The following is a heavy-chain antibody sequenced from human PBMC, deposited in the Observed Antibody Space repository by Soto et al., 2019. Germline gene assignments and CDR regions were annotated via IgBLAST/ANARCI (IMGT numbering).Heavy chain of an antibody. D-gene: IGHD2-8*02. CDR3: ARGILGGVRIDYGMDV. J-gene: IGHJ6*02. Sequence: EVQLVESGGGLVKPGGSLRLSCAASGFTFSNYNMNWVRQPPGKGLEWVSSITSAGSYIYYAESLKGRVTISRDNAKNSLFLQMNSLRAEDTALYFCARGILGGVRIDYGMDVWDQGTTVTVSS. CDR1: GFTFSNYN. V-gene: IGHV3-21*01. CDR2: ITSAGSYI.